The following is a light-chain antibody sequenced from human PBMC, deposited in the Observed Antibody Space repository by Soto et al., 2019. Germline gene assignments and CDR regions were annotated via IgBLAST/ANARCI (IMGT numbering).Light chain of an antibody. CDR1: ESVSSNF. CDR3: RQDGSPDT. J-gene: IGKJ2*01. CDR2: GAS. V-gene: IGKV3-20*01. Sequence: EIVLTQSPGTLSLSPGERVTLSCRASESVSSNFLAWYQQKPGQAPRLLIYGASSRAAGIPDRFSGSGSGTDFTLTINRVEPEDFALHYCRQDGSPDTFGQGTKLEIK.